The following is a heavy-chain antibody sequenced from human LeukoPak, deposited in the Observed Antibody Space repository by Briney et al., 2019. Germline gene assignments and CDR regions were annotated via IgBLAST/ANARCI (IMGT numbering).Heavy chain of an antibody. V-gene: IGHV3-48*01. CDR3: ARDMSTMIVVVRDAFDI. CDR2: ISSSSSNI. D-gene: IGHD3-22*01. CDR1: GFTFSSYS. Sequence: GGSLRLSCAASGFTFSSYSMNWVRQAPGKGLEWVSYISSSSSNIYYADSVKGRFTISRDNAKNSLYLQMNSLRAEDTAVYYCARDMSTMIVVVRDAFDIWGQGTMVTVSS. J-gene: IGHJ3*02.